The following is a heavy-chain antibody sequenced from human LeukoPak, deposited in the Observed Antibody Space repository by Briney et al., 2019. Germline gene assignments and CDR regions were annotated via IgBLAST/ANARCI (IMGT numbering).Heavy chain of an antibody. V-gene: IGHV3-30*02. CDR1: GFTFSSYG. D-gene: IGHD6-19*01. CDR3: AKDNSGWAFDY. J-gene: IGHJ4*02. Sequence: GGSLRLSCAAYGFTFSSYGMHWVRQAQGKGMEWMAFTRYDGSEKWYADYVKGRFTISRDNSKNTLYLQMSTPRPEDTAVYYCAKDNSGWAFDYWGQGTLVTVSS. CDR2: TRYDGSEK.